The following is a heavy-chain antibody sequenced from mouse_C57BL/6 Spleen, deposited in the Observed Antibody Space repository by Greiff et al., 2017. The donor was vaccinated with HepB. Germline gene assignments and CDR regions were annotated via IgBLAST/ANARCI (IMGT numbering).Heavy chain of an antibody. Sequence: VQLQQSGPELVKPGASVKISCKASGYAFSSSWMNWVKQRPGKGLEWIGRIYPGDGDTNYNGKFKGKATLTAYKSSSTAYMQRSSLTSEDSAVYSCARAWVLPFDYWGQGTTLTVSS. V-gene: IGHV1-82*01. J-gene: IGHJ2*01. CDR3: ARAWVLPFDY. D-gene: IGHD2-3*01. CDR1: GYAFSSSW. CDR2: IYPGDGDT.